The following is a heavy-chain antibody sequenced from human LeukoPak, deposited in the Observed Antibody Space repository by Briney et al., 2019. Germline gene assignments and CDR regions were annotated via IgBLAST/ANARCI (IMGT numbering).Heavy chain of an antibody. CDR2: IRSKANNYAT. CDR3: TRHGHDY. V-gene: IGHV3-73*01. CDR1: GFTFSDAA. Sequence: GGSLRLSCAASGFTFSDAAMHWVRQASGKGLEWVGRIRSKANNYATPYAASLKGRFTISRDDSKNTAYLQMNSLKTEDTAVYYCTRHGHDYWGQGTLVTVSS. J-gene: IGHJ4*02.